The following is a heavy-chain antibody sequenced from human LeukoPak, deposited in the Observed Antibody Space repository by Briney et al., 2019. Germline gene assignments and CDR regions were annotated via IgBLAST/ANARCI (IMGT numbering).Heavy chain of an antibody. D-gene: IGHD6-13*01. V-gene: IGHV4-39*01. Sequence: PSETLSLTCTVSGRSISSSIYYWGWIRQPPVKGLEWIGSIYYSGSTYYNPSLKSRVTISVDTSKNQFSLKLRSVTAADTAVYYCARGGAAAGNWGQGTLVTVSS. CDR3: ARGGAAAGN. CDR2: IYYSGST. J-gene: IGHJ4*02. CDR1: GRSISSSIYY.